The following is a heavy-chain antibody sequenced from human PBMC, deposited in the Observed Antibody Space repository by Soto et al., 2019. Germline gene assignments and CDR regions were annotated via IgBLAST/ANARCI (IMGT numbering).Heavy chain of an antibody. V-gene: IGHV5-51*01. CDR1: GFTFAGYW. J-gene: IGHJ4*02. Sequence: PGESLKIFCTGSGFTFAGYWIAWVRQMPGKGLELMGIIYPSDSDTRYRPSFQGQVTISADKSISSAYLQWSSLRASDTAMYYCARGGVSTRTFDYWGQGTPVTVSS. CDR2: IYPSDSDT. CDR3: ARGGVSTRTFDY. D-gene: IGHD3-3*01.